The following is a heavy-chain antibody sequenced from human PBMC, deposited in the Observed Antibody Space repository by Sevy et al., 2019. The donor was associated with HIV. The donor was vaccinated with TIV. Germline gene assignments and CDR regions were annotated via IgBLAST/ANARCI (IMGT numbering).Heavy chain of an antibody. D-gene: IGHD1-26*01. CDR1: GFTFTDYD. V-gene: IGHV3-13*01. CDR2: ISPVDDT. Sequence: GSLRLSCAASGFTFTDYDMHWVRQGSGRGLEWVSGISPVDDTNYPDFLKGRFTISRENAKKSLFLQINSLRAEDTAVHYCVRAGGTFDSYWYFDLWGRGTLVTVSS. J-gene: IGHJ2*01. CDR3: VRAGGTFDSYWYFDL.